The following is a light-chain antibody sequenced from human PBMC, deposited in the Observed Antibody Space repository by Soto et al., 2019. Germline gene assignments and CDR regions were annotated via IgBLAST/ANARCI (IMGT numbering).Light chain of an antibody. CDR2: GAS. CDR3: QQYNNWPET. V-gene: IGKV3-15*01. CDR1: QSVSSN. Sequence: EIVMTQSPATLSVSPGERATLSCRASQSVSSNLAWYQQKPGQAPRPLIYGASTRATGIPARFSGSGSGTEFTPTISSLQSEDFAVYYCQQYNNWPETFGQGTKVDI. J-gene: IGKJ1*01.